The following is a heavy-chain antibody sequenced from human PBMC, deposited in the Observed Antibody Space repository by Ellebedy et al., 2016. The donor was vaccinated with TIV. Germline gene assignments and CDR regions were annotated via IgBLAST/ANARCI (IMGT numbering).Heavy chain of an antibody. J-gene: IGHJ4*02. CDR1: GFTFSRYA. Sequence: GESLKISCAASGFTFSRYAMSWVRQAPGKGLEWVSGIFGSGGGISYADSVKGRFTISRDNSKSMVHLQMNSLRPEDTGVYYCAKDRTSGDGYWVFDQWGQGTLVTVSS. CDR2: IFGSGGGI. V-gene: IGHV3-23*01. D-gene: IGHD5-18*01. CDR3: AKDRTSGDGYWVFDQ.